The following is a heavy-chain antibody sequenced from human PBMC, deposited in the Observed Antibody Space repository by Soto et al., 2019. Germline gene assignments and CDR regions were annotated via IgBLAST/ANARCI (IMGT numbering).Heavy chain of an antibody. V-gene: IGHV3-21*01. J-gene: IGHJ6*02. D-gene: IGHD3-3*01. CDR3: ARDLGGFLEWLLPYGMDV. Sequence: PGGSLRLSCAASGFTFSSYSMNWVRQAPGKGLEWVSSISSSSSYIYYADSVKGRFTISRDNAKNSLYLQMNSLRAEDTAVYYCARDLGGFLEWLLPYGMDVWGQGTTVTVSS. CDR2: ISSSSSYI. CDR1: GFTFSSYS.